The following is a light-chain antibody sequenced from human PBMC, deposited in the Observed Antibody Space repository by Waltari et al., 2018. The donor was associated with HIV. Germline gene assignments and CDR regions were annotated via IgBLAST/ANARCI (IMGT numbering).Light chain of an antibody. CDR3: QQRSSWPSLT. V-gene: IGKV3-11*01. CDR2: GTS. J-gene: IGKJ4*01. CDR1: QSLNAH. Sequence: EIVLTQSPATLPLSPGERAILSCRASQSLNAHLAWYQQKSGQAPRLLMYGTSIRAAGTPGRFSGSRSGTEFTLTISDVEPDDFAIYYCQQRSSWPSLTFGGGTRVEIK.